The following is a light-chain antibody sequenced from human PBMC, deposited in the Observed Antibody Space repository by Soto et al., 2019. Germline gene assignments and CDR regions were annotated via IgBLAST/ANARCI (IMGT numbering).Light chain of an antibody. CDR2: KAS. CDR3: QHYNSYPWT. CDR1: QTIGTW. J-gene: IGKJ1*01. V-gene: IGKV1-5*03. Sequence: DIQMTQSPSTLSASVGDKVTITCRASQTIGTWLAWYQQKPGKAPKLLIYKASSLESGVPSRFSGSGSGTEFTLTISGLQPDDFATFYCQHYNSYPWTFGQGTKVEVK.